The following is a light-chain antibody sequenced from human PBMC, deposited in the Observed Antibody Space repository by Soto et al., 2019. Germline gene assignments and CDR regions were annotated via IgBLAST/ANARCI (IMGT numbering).Light chain of an antibody. CDR3: QQSYYTPLT. J-gene: IGKJ4*01. V-gene: IGKV1-39*01. Sequence: EIPMTQSPSSLSASVGDRVTINCRASQSIINHLNWYQHKPGKAPNLLIYAASSFQSGVPSRFSAGGSGTDFSLTINSLQPEDFTTYYCQQSYYTPLTFGGGTKVDIK. CDR1: QSIINH. CDR2: AAS.